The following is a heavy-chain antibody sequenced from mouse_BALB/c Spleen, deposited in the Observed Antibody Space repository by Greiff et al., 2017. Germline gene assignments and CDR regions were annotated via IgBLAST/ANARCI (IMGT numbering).Heavy chain of an antibody. J-gene: IGHJ1*01. D-gene: IGHD5-1*01. CDR2: INPYNGDT. CDR3: ARGVRGYFDV. V-gene: IGHV1-20*02. Sequence: EVKLQQSGPELVKPGASVKISCKASGYSFTGYFMNWVMQSHGKSLEWIGRINPYNGDTFYNQKFKGKATLTVDKSSSTAHMELRSLASEDSAVYYCARGVRGYFDVWGAGTTVTVSS. CDR1: GYSFTGYF.